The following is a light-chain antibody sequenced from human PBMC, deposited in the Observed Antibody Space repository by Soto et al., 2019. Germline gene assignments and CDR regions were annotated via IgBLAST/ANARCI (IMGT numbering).Light chain of an antibody. Sequence: VVAQSFSAPASPGVPGTPTLTLGSGESNYIIAWHQQQPGKAPRYLMKLEDSGTYSKGSGVPDRFSGSSSGADRYLTISNLQSEDEADFYCETWDSNTHVFGPGTKVTVL. CDR3: ETWDSNTHV. J-gene: IGLJ1*01. CDR2: LEDSGTY. V-gene: IGLV4-60*03. CDR1: SGESNYI.